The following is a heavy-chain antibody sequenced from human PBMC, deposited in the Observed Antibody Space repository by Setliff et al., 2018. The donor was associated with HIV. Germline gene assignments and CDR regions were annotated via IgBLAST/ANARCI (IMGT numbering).Heavy chain of an antibody. V-gene: IGHV4-59*11. CDR3: TRGPGGTVPKPLEAFDV. CDR1: GATIHYHY. Sequence: KPSETLSLTCSISGATIHYHYWSWIRQPPGKGLEWIGYVDYSGDTEYNPSLQSRATISRDPSKSQVSLNLNSATAADTAVYYCTRGPGGTVPKPLEAFDVWGRGAVVTVS. CDR2: VDYSGDT. J-gene: IGHJ3*01. D-gene: IGHD1-7*01.